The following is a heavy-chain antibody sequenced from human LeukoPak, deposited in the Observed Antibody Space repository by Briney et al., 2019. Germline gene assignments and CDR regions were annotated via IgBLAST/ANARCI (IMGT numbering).Heavy chain of an antibody. V-gene: IGHV3-48*03. CDR3: ARETQACSGDCYDY. J-gene: IGHJ4*02. Sequence: GGSLRLSCEASEFTFSSYEMNWVRQAPGKGLEWVSYITAGGTYIRYADSVRGRFTISRDNAKNSLYLQMDSLKSEDTAVYYCARETQACSGDCYDYWGQGTQVTVSS. D-gene: IGHD2-15*01. CDR1: EFTFSSYE. CDR2: ITAGGTYI.